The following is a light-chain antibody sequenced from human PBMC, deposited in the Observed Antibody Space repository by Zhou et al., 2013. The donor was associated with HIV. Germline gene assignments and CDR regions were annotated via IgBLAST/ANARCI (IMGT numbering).Light chain of an antibody. CDR2: DVS. CDR3: QTYNSAPIT. J-gene: IGKJ5*01. Sequence: DIQMTQSPSSLSASVGDRVTISCRASQGIGRFLAWYQQKPGKAPNLLVYDVSLLHSGVSSRFIGSGSGADFTLAITNLQPEDFATYYCQTYNSAPITFGQGTRLEVK. CDR1: QGIGRF. V-gene: IGKV1-27*01.